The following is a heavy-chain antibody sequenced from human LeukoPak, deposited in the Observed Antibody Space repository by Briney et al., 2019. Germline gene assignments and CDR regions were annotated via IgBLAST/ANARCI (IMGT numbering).Heavy chain of an antibody. CDR1: GFTFSSYG. Sequence: PGGSLRLSCAASGFTFSSYGMHWVRQAPGKGLEWVAFMRFLEGNKYYADSVKGRFTISRDNSKNTLYLHMNSLGAEDTAVYYCAKKDQGMDVWGQGTTVTVSS. J-gene: IGHJ6*02. CDR3: AKKDQGMDV. CDR2: MRFLEGNK. V-gene: IGHV3-30*02.